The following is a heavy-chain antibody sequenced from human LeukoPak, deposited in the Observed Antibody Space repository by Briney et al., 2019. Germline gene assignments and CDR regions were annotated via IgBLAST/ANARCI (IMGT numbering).Heavy chain of an antibody. CDR2: INHSGST. CDR3: VRGSVIIPD. J-gene: IGHJ4*02. V-gene: IGHV4-34*01. D-gene: IGHD4-23*01. Sequence: SETLSLTCAVYGGSSSGYYWSWIRQPPGKGLEWIGEINHSGSTNYNPSLKSRVTISVDTSKNQFSLKLSSVTAADTAVYYCVRGSVIIPDWGQGTLVTVSS. CDR1: GGSSSGYY.